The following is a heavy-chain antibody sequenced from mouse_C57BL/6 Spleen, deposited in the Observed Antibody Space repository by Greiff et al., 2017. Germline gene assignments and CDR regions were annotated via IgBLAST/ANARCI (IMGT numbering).Heavy chain of an antibody. Sequence: EVKLEESGGGLVKPGGSLKLSCAASGFTFSDYGMHWVRQAPEKGLEWVAYISSGSSTIYYADTVKGRFTISRDNAKNTLFLQMTSLRSEDTAMYYCAGGNYWFAYWGQGTLVTVSA. CDR1: GFTFSDYG. J-gene: IGHJ3*01. D-gene: IGHD2-1*01. CDR2: ISSGSSTI. CDR3: AGGNYWFAY. V-gene: IGHV5-17*01.